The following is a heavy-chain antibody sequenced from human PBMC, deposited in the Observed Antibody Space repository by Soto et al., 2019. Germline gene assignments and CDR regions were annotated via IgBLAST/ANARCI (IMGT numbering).Heavy chain of an antibody. V-gene: IGHV4-59*01. Sequence: QVQLQESGPGLVKPSETLSLTCTVSGGSISSYYWSWIRQPPGKGLEWIGYIYYSGSTNYNPSLKSRVTISVDTAKKQFSLKLSSVTAADTAVYYCARAWDYVWFDPWGQGTLVTVSS. CDR3: ARAWDYVWFDP. CDR1: GGSISSYY. J-gene: IGHJ5*02. CDR2: IYYSGST. D-gene: IGHD1-7*01.